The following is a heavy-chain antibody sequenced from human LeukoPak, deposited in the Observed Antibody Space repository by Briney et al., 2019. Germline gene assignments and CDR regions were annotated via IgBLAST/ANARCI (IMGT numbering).Heavy chain of an antibody. CDR3: ARVGIVATISDAFDI. Sequence: ASVKVSCKASGYTFTSYAMHWVRQAPGQRLEWMGWINAGNGNTKYSQKFQGRVTITRDTSASTAYMELSSLRSEDTAVYYCARVGIVATISDAFDIWGQGTMATVSS. V-gene: IGHV1-3*01. J-gene: IGHJ3*02. CDR1: GYTFTSYA. CDR2: INAGNGNT. D-gene: IGHD5-12*01.